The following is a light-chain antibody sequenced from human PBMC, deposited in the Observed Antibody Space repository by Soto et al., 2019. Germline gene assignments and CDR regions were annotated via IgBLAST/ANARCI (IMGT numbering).Light chain of an antibody. J-gene: IGLJ2*01. V-gene: IGLV2-14*01. Sequence: QSALTQPASVSGSPGQSITISCTGTSSDVGGYNYVSWYQQHPGKAPKLMIYEVSNRPSEVSNRFSGSKSGNTASLTSSGLQAEDEGNYYCSSYTGGSTLVVFGGGTKLPVL. CDR1: SSDVGGYNY. CDR3: SSYTGGSTLVV. CDR2: EVS.